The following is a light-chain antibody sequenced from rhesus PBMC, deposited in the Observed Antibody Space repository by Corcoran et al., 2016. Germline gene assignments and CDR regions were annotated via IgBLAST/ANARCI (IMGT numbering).Light chain of an antibody. CDR2: KES. Sequence: DIQMTQSPSSLSASVGDTVTITCRASQGISNWFAWYKQKRVKAPKVLIYKESTLQSGVPSRFSCSGSGTDFTRTISSLESEDFVCYYCQQYSNWPYSFGQGTKVEIK. CDR1: QGISNW. V-gene: IGKV1-22*01. J-gene: IGKJ2*01. CDR3: QQYSNWPYS.